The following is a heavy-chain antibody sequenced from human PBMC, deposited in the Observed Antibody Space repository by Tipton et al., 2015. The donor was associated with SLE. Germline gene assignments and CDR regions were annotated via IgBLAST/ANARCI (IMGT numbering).Heavy chain of an antibody. Sequence: RSLRLSCAASGITFSTYSMNWVRQAPGKGLEWVAVISFDGSNDYYADSVKGRFTISRDDSKKTVYLQMNSLRVEDTAVYYCASSEYAGFDYWGQGTLVTVSS. CDR2: ISFDGSND. CDR1: GITFSTYS. D-gene: IGHD2-8*01. J-gene: IGHJ4*02. CDR3: ASSEYAGFDY. V-gene: IGHV3-30-3*01.